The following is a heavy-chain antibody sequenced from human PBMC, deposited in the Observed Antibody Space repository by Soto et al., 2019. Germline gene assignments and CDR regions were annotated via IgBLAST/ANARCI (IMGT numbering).Heavy chain of an antibody. V-gene: IGHV4-31*03. CDR1: GGSISSGDYY. CDR2: IHYRGTT. J-gene: IGHJ3*01. CDR3: AREGGSYDSSWFLIRGAFDV. D-gene: IGHD6-13*01. Sequence: SETLSLTCIVSGGSISSGDYYWKWIRQHPAKGLEWIGSIHYRGTTYYNPSLQSRLSISVDTSKSRFSLKLTSVTASDTAVYYCAREGGSYDSSWFLIRGAFDVWGQGAMVTVSS.